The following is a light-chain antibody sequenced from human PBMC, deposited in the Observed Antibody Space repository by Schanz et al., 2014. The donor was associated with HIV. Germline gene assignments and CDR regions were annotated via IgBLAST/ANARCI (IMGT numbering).Light chain of an antibody. CDR1: QSVLNSSNNKNY. V-gene: IGKV4-1*01. J-gene: IGKJ2*01. CDR3: QQYYSSPYT. Sequence: DIVMTQSPDSLAVSLGERATIHCKSRQSVLNSSNNKNYIAWYQQKGGQPPKLIISWSGNRETGIPDRFSGSGSGTDFTLTISSLQAEDVAVYYCQQYYSSPYTFGQGTKLEI. CDR2: WSG.